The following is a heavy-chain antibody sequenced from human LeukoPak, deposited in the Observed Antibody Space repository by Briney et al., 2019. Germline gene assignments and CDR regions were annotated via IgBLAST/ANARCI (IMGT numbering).Heavy chain of an antibody. D-gene: IGHD6-19*01. CDR1: GFTFSNYA. Sequence: GGSLRLSCGASGFTFSNYATSWVRQAPGKGLEWVSGINDNGSTRFYAASVKGRFTSSRDNPKNTLYLQMNGLRVEDTAVYYCAKDLLGISSGWFDYWGQGTLVTVSS. CDR2: INDNGSTR. J-gene: IGHJ4*02. V-gene: IGHV3-23*01. CDR3: AKDLLGISSGWFDY.